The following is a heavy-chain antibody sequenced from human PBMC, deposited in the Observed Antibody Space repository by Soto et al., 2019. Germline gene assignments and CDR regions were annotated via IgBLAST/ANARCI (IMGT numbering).Heavy chain of an antibody. CDR1: GFTFSSYG. Sequence: GGSLRLSCAASGFTFSSYGMHWVRQAPGKGLEWVAVISYDGSNKYYADSVKGRLTISRDNSKNTLHLQMNSLRAEDTAVYYCAKDDAYSSPKFPYYWGQGTLVTVSS. D-gene: IGHD6-13*01. CDR3: AKDDAYSSPKFPYY. J-gene: IGHJ4*02. V-gene: IGHV3-30*18. CDR2: ISYDGSNK.